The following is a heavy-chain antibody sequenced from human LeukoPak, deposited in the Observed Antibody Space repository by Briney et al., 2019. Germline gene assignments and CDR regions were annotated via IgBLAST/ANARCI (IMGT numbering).Heavy chain of an antibody. V-gene: IGHV1-8*01. CDR2: MNPNSGNT. J-gene: IGHJ6*02. CDR3: ARGYYYYYGMDV. CDR1: GYTVTSYD. Sequence: GGSVKVSCKASGYTVTSYDINWVRQATGQGLEWMGWMNPNSGNTGYAQKFQGRVTMTRNTSISTAYMELSSLRSEDTAVYYCARGYYYYYGMDVWGQGTTVTVSS.